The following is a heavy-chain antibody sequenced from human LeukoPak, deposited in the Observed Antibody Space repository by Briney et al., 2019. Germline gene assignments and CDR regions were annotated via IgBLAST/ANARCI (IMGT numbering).Heavy chain of an antibody. CDR2: IYYSGST. Sequence: PSETLSLTCTVSGGSISSYYWSWIRQPPGKGLEWIGYIYYSGSTNYNPSLKSRVTISVDTSKNQFSLKLSSVTAADTAVYYCARDLRDYYYSSGYWFDPWGQGTLVTVSS. J-gene: IGHJ5*02. V-gene: IGHV4-59*01. CDR3: ARDLRDYYYSSGYWFDP. CDR1: GGSISSYY. D-gene: IGHD3-22*01.